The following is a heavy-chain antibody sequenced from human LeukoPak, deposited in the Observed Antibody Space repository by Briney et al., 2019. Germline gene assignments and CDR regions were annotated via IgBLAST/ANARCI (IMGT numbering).Heavy chain of an antibody. CDR1: GFTFSSYA. D-gene: IGHD6-13*01. J-gene: IGHJ6*03. CDR2: ISGSGGST. Sequence: PGGSLRLSXAASGFTFSSYAMSWVRQAPGKGMEWVSAISGSGGSTYYADSVKGRFTISRDNSKNTLYLQMNSLRAEDTAVYYCAKASRRIAAAGTVRYYYYMDVWGKGTTVTVSS. CDR3: AKASRRIAAAGTVRYYYYMDV. V-gene: IGHV3-23*01.